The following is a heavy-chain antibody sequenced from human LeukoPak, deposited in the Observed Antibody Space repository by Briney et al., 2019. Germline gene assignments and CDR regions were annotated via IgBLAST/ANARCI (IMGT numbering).Heavy chain of an antibody. CDR1: GFTFSSYA. V-gene: IGHV3-23*01. J-gene: IGHJ4*02. D-gene: IGHD6-19*01. Sequence: GGSLRLSCAASGFTFSSYAMSWVRQAPGKGLEWVSAISGSGGSTYYADSVKGRFTISRDNSKNTLYLQMNSLRAEDTAVYYCAKDVSYNSGWYYFDYWGQGTLVTVSS. CDR3: AKDVSYNSGWYYFDY. CDR2: ISGSGGST.